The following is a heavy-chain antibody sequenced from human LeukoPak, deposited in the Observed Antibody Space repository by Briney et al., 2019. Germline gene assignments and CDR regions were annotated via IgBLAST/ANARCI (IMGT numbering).Heavy chain of an antibody. D-gene: IGHD3-9*01. V-gene: IGHV4-59*01. CDR3: ARDHWLFSSKTWYYYGMDV. CDR2: IDPSGSA. J-gene: IGHJ6*02. Sequence: SETLSLTCTVSGGSISSYYWSWIRQSPGKGLEWIGYIDPSGSASYNPSLKSRVTIFVDTSKNLFSLILTSVSASDTAIYYCARDHWLFSSKTWYYYGMDVWGQGTTVTVSS. CDR1: GGSISSYY.